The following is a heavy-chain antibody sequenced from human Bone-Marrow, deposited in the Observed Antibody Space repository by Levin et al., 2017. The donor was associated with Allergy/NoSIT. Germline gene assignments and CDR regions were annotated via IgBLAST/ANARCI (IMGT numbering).Heavy chain of an antibody. Sequence: SETLSLTCTVSGGSVSSGSYYWSWIRQPPGKGLEWIGYIYYSGSTNYNPSLKSRVTISVDTSKNQFSLKLSSVTAADTAVYYCARSFQNWNYVGYWGQGTLVTVSS. V-gene: IGHV4-61*01. CDR2: IYYSGST. CDR3: ARSFQNWNYVGY. CDR1: GGSVSSGSYY. J-gene: IGHJ4*02. D-gene: IGHD1-1*01.